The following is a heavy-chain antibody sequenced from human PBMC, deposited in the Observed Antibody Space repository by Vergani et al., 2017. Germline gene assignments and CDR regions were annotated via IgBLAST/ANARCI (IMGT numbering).Heavy chain of an antibody. CDR2: IYSGDET. J-gene: IGHJ5*02. V-gene: IGHV3-66*02. CDR3: ARVSYYGSGTYVDP. Sequence: ELQLVESGGGLVQPGGPLRLSCAASGSTVSGNYMTWVRQAPGKGLEWVSHIYSGDETYYADSVKGRVTISRDTPKNTHHLQINNLRVEDTAVYYYARVSYYGSGTYVDPWGQGTLVTVSS. D-gene: IGHD3-10*01. CDR1: GSTVSGNY.